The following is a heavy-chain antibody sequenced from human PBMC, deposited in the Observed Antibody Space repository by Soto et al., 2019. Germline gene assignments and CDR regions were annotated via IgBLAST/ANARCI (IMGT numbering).Heavy chain of an antibody. CDR1: GGSVSSGSYY. D-gene: IGHD2-21*02. V-gene: IGHV4-61*01. CDR3: ASGGTYCGGDCYFH. J-gene: IGHJ4*02. CDR2: IYYSGST. Sequence: QVQLQESGPGLVKPSETLSLTCTVSGGSVSSGSYYWSWIRQPPGKGLEWIGYIYYSGSTNYNPSLKIRVTISVDTSNNQFSLKLSSVTAADTAVYYCASGGTYCGGDCYFHWGQGTLVTVSS.